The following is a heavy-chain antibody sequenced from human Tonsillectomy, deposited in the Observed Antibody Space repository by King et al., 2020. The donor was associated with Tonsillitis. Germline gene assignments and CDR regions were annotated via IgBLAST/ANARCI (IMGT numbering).Heavy chain of an antibody. CDR3: ARGYSSGYYKNGMDV. Sequence: QLQESGPGVVKPSETLSLTCTVSGGSISSYYWTWILQPPGKGLEWIGYIHYSGTTNNNPSLKSRDTISVDTYKNQFSLRLRSVTAADTAVYYCARGYSSGYYKNGMDVWGQGTTVTVSS. V-gene: IGHV4-59*01. J-gene: IGHJ6*02. CDR1: GGSISSYY. CDR2: IHYSGTT. D-gene: IGHD3-22*01.